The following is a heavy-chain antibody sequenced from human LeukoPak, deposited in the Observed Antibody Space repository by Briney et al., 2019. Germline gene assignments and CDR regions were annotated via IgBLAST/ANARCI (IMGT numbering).Heavy chain of an antibody. V-gene: IGHV4-34*01. CDR3: ARHARHHDYGDYLNWFDP. CDR1: GVSVISPVYY. J-gene: IGHJ5*02. CDR2: INHSGST. D-gene: IGHD4-17*01. Sequence: PSETLSLTCTVSGVSVISPVYYWSWILQSPGKGLEWIGEINHSGSTNYNPSLKSRVTISVDTSKNQFSLKLSSVTAADTAVYYCARHARHHDYGDYLNWFDPWGQGTLVTVSS.